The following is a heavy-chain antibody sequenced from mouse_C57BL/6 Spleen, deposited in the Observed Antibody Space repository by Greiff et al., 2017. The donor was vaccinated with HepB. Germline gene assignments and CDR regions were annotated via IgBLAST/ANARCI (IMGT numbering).Heavy chain of an antibody. CDR2: IRSKSSNYAT. J-gene: IGHJ1*03. CDR1: GFTFNTYA. D-gene: IGHD1-1*01. CDR3: VRDAYYYGSSYSYWYFDV. V-gene: IGHV10-3*01. Sequence: DAGGGLVQPKGSLKLSCAASGFTFNTYAMHWVRQAPGKGLEWVARIRSKSSNYATYYADSVKDRFTISRDDSQSMLYLQMNNLKTEDTAMYYCVRDAYYYGSSYSYWYFDVWGTGTTVTVSS.